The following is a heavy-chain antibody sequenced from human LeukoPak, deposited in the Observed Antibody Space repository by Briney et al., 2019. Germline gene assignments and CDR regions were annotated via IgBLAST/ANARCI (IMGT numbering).Heavy chain of an antibody. CDR2: ILPSGGDT. J-gene: IGHJ3*02. CDR1: GFTFSTYA. Sequence: QAGGSLRLSCAASGFTFSTYAMTWVRQVPGKGLEWVSTILPSGGDTYHADSVKGRFSISRDNSKNMLYLQMNSLRAEDTAVYYCAKGAGRPKGDAFDIWGQGTMVTVSS. CDR3: AKGAGRPKGDAFDI. D-gene: IGHD1-26*01. V-gene: IGHV3-23*01.